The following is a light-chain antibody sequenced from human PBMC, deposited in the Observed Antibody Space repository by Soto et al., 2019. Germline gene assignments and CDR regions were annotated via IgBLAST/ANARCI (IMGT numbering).Light chain of an antibody. Sequence: IVLTQSPGTLSLWQMGVGRLGFMASQSVSNNYLAWYQQKPGQAPRLLIYGASNRATGIPDRFSGSGSGTDFTLTISRLETEDFAVYYCQQYGSSGTFGQGTKVDIK. CDR2: GAS. CDR3: QQYGSSGT. J-gene: IGKJ1*01. V-gene: IGKV3-20*01. CDR1: QSVSNNY.